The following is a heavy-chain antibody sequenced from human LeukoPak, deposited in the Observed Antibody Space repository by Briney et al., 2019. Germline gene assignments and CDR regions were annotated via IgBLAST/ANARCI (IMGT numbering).Heavy chain of an antibody. Sequence: GGSLRLSCAASGFTFSSYNMNWVRQAPGKGLEWVSSISSSSSYMYYADSVKGRFTISRDNAKNSLYLQMNSLRAEDTALYYRAREGATTSDYWGQGTLVTVSS. D-gene: IGHD1-26*01. V-gene: IGHV3-21*01. CDR2: ISSSSSYM. CDR3: AREGATTSDY. CDR1: GFTFSSYN. J-gene: IGHJ4*02.